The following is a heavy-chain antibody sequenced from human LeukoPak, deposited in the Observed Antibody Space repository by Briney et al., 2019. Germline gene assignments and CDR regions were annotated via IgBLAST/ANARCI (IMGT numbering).Heavy chain of an antibody. J-gene: IGHJ4*02. CDR3: ARKWGRYYDSSGYYYFEFGSALDY. CDR2: IDSNSNFM. Sequence: GGSLRHSCAASGFTFGIYSMTCVRQAPGEGLEWVSLIDSNSNFMNYADSVKGRFTISRDNAKKSLYLEMNTLRAEDTAVYYCARKWGRYYDSSGYYYFEFGSALDYWGQGTLVTVSS. V-gene: IGHV3-21*01. CDR1: GFTFGIYS. D-gene: IGHD3-22*01.